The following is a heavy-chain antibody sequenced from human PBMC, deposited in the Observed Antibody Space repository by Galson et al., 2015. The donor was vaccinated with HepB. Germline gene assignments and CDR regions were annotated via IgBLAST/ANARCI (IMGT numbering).Heavy chain of an antibody. CDR2: ISSSSSYI. V-gene: IGHV3-21*01. CDR3: ARDPIPHNSGYDSPDY. CDR1: GFTFSSYS. Sequence: SLRLSCAASGFTFSSYSMNWVRQAPGKGLEWVSSISSSSSYIYYADSVKGRFTISRDNAKNSLYLQMNSLRAEDTAVYYCARDPIPHNSGYDSPDYWGQGTLVTVSS. D-gene: IGHD5-12*01. J-gene: IGHJ4*02.